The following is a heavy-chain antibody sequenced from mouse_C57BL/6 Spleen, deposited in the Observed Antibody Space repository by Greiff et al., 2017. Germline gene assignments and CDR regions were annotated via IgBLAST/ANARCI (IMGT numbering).Heavy chain of an antibody. V-gene: IGHV1-72*01. CDR2: IDPNSGGT. CDR3: ARHYSNYLFAD. CDR1: GYTFTSYW. Sequence: QVQLQQPGAELVKPGASVKLSCKASGYTFTSYWMHWVKQRPGRGLEWIGRIDPNSGGTKYNEKFKSKATMTVDKPSSTAYMQLSSLTSEDSAVYYCARHYSNYLFADWGQATLVTVSA. D-gene: IGHD2-5*01. J-gene: IGHJ3*01.